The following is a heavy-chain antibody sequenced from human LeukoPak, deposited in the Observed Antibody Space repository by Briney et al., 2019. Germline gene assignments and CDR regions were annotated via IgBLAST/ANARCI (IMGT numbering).Heavy chain of an antibody. CDR1: GFAFSDYW. CDR3: ARGGYSYGHDY. D-gene: IGHD5-18*01. Sequence: PGGSLRLSCAASGFAFSDYWMSWVRQAPGKGLEWVAKIKPDGSEKYYVDSVKGRFTISRDKAKNSLYLQMNGLRDEDTAVYYCARGGYSYGHDYWGQGTLVTVSS. J-gene: IGHJ4*02. CDR2: IKPDGSEK. V-gene: IGHV3-7*01.